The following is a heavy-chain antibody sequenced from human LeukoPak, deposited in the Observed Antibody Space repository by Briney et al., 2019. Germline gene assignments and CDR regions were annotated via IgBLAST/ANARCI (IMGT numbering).Heavy chain of an antibody. D-gene: IGHD3-16*01. CDR1: GFAFSKNG. CDR3: ARDPTVLQVSDESHDVSYDVSYNYYTMDV. J-gene: IGHJ6*02. Sequence: GGSLRLSCVASGFAFSKNGVNWVRQAPGKGLEWISYISWSSTTILYTDSVKGRFTISRDDAKNSVYLQMNSLRAEDTAVYFCARDPTVLQVSDESHDVSYDVSYNYYTMDVWGQGTTVIVSS. CDR2: ISWSSTTI. V-gene: IGHV3-48*04.